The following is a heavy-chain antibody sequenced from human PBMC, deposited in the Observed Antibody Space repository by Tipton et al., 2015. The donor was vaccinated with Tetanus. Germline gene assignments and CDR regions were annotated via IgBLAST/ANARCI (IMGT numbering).Heavy chain of an antibody. Sequence: SLRLSCAASGFTFSSYAMSWVRQAPGKGLEWVSGITWTSGSIRYADSVKGRFTISRDNAKNSLYLQMNSLRAEDTALYYCAKDGEMDQMTYNWFDSWGQGTLVTVSS. J-gene: IGHJ5*01. CDR2: ITWTSGSI. CDR3: AKDGEMDQMTYNWFDS. V-gene: IGHV3-9*01. CDR1: GFTFSSYA. D-gene: IGHD5-24*01.